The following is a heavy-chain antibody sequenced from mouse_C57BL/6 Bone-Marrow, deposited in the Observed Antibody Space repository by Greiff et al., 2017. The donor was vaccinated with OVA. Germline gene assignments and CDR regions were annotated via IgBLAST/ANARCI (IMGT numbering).Heavy chain of an antibody. J-gene: IGHJ3*01. D-gene: IGHD2-4*01. CDR3: TTDDYGFAY. CDR1: GFNIKDDY. V-gene: IGHV14-4*01. CDR2: IDPENGDT. Sequence: EVQLQQSGAELVRPGASVKLSCTASGFNIKDDYMHWVKQRPEQGLEWIGLIDPENGDTEYASKFQGKATITADTSSNTAYLQLSSLTSEDTAVYYCTTDDYGFAYWGQGTLVTVSA.